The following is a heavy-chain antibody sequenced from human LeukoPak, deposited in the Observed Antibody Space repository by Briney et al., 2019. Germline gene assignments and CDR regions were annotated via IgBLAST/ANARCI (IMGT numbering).Heavy chain of an antibody. Sequence: PGRSLRLACAAAGFTFSSYAISWVRQAPGEWLEWVSTFSGSGDTTYYADSVKGRFSISTDNSKSTLCLQMDSLRAEDTAVYYCAKSYSSGWFGLYFDSWGQGTLVTVSS. CDR3: AKSYSSGWFGLYFDS. V-gene: IGHV3-23*01. D-gene: IGHD6-19*01. CDR2: FSGSGDTT. J-gene: IGHJ4*02. CDR1: GFTFSSYA.